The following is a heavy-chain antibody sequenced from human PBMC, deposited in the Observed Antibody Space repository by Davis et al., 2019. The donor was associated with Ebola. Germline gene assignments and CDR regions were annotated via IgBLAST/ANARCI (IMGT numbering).Heavy chain of an antibody. J-gene: IGHJ6*02. V-gene: IGHV3-13*01. CDR3: ARGVAVRVRGVPWAMDV. D-gene: IGHD3-10*01. CDR1: GFTFSSYD. Sequence: GGSLRLSCAASGFTFSSYDMHWVRQATGKGLEWVSAIGTAGDTYYPGSVKGRFTISRENAKNSLYLQMNSLRAGDTAVYYCARGVAVRVRGVPWAMDVWGQGTTVTVSS. CDR2: IGTAGDT.